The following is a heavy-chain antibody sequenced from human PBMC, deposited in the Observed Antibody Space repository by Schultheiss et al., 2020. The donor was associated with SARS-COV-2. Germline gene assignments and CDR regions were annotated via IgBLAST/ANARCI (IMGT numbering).Heavy chain of an antibody. V-gene: IGHV1-8*02. Sequence: ASVKVSCKASGYTFTGYYMHWVRQAPGQGLEWMGWMNPNSGNTGYAQKFQSRVTMTTDTSTSTAYMELSSLRSEDTAVYYCARGYCSSTSCYANYYYGMDVWGQGSTVTVAS. CDR1: GYTFTGYY. D-gene: IGHD2-2*01. CDR2: MNPNSGNT. CDR3: ARGYCSSTSCYANYYYGMDV. J-gene: IGHJ6*02.